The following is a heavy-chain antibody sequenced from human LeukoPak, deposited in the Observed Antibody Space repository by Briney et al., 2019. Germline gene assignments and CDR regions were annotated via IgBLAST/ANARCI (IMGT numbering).Heavy chain of an antibody. CDR2: ISSSGSYI. V-gene: IGHV3-21*01. CDR3: TRILATPDY. D-gene: IGHD5-12*01. Sequence: GGSLRLSCAASGLTFSTYAMHWVRQAPGKGLEWVSSISSSGSYIYYADSVKGRFTISRDNAKNSLYLQMNSLRAEDTAVYYCTRILATPDYWGQGTLVTVSS. J-gene: IGHJ4*02. CDR1: GLTFSTYA.